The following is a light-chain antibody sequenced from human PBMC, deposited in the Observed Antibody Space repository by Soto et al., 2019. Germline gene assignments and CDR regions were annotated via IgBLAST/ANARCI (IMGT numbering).Light chain of an antibody. CDR2: DVN. Sequence: QSVLTQPPSASGSPGQSVAISCSGTSSDVGGYNYVSWCQQHPGKAPKLMIYDVNKRPSGVPDRFSGSKSGNTASLTVSGLQAEDEADYYCISYAGSNKPAFGGGTKVTVL. CDR1: SSDVGGYNY. V-gene: IGLV2-8*01. J-gene: IGLJ2*01. CDR3: ISYAGSNKPA.